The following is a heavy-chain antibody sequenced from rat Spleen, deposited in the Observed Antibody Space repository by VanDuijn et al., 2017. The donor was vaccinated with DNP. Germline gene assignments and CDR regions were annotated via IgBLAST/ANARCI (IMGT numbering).Heavy chain of an antibody. Sequence: EVKLVESGGGLVQPGRSMKLSCAASGFTFSDYGMAWVLQAPTKSLEWVATISYDGSSSSYRDSVTGRFTISRDNAKSTLYLQMNSLRSEDTATYYCTRVGPYFDYWGQGVMVTVSS. V-gene: IGHV5-29*01. CDR2: ISYDGSSS. J-gene: IGHJ2*01. CDR1: GFTFSDYG. CDR3: TRVGPYFDY.